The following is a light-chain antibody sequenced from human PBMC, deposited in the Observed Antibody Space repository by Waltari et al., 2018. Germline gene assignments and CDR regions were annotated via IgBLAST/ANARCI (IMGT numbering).Light chain of an antibody. V-gene: IGKV3-11*01. Sequence: EIVLTQSPATLSLSPGERAPLSCRASQSVSSYLAWYQQKPGQDPRLLIYAASNRATGIPARFSGSGSGTDFTLTISSLEPEDFAVYYCQQRSNWITFGQGTRLEIK. CDR1: QSVSSY. CDR2: AAS. CDR3: QQRSNWIT. J-gene: IGKJ5*01.